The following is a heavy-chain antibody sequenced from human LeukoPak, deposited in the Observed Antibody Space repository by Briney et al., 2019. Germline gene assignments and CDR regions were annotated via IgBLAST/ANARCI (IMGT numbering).Heavy chain of an antibody. Sequence: GGSLRLSCAASVFTFSSYSMNWVRQAPGKGLEWVSYISTGSSTTYYADSVKGRFTISRDNVENSLYLQMNSLRDEDTAVCYCARVAAGYSVNYFDYWGQGTLVTVSS. D-gene: IGHD4-23*01. CDR3: ARVAAGYSVNYFDY. V-gene: IGHV3-48*02. CDR1: VFTFSSYS. J-gene: IGHJ4*02. CDR2: ISTGSSTT.